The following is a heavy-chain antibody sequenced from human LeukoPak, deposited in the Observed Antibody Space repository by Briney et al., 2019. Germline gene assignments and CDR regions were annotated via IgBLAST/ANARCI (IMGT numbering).Heavy chain of an antibody. D-gene: IGHD6-13*01. Sequence: SVKVSCKASGGTFSSYAISWVRQAPGQGLEWMGGIIPIFGTANYAQKFQGRVTITADESTSTAYMELSSLRSEDTAVYYCATTTGESSSWYAAFDYWGQGTLVTVSS. CDR2: IIPIFGTA. CDR3: ATTTGESSSWYAAFDY. V-gene: IGHV1-69*13. J-gene: IGHJ4*02. CDR1: GGTFSSYA.